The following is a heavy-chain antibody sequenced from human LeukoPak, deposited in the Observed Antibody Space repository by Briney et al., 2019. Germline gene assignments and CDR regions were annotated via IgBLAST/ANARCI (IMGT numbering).Heavy chain of an antibody. V-gene: IGHV3-74*01. CDR2: INSDGSST. CDR1: GFTFSSYW. Sequence: GGSLRLSCAASGFTFSSYWMHWVGQAPGKGVVWVSRINSDGSSTSYADSAKGRFTSSRDNAKNTLYLQMNSLRAEDTAVYYCATSRTFDYWGQGTLVTVSS. CDR3: ATSRTFDY. J-gene: IGHJ4*02.